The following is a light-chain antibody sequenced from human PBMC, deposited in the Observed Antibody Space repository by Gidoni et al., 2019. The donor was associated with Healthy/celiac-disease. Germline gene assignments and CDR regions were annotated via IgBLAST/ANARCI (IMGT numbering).Light chain of an antibody. J-gene: IGLJ2*01. Sequence: SYELTQQPSVSVSPGQTASITCSGDKLGAKYACWYQQKPGQSPVLVIYQDRKRPSGIPERFSGSNSGNTATLTIRGTQAMDEADYYCQAWDSSTGVFGGGTKLTVL. V-gene: IGLV3-1*01. CDR3: QAWDSSTGV. CDR2: QDR. CDR1: KLGAKY.